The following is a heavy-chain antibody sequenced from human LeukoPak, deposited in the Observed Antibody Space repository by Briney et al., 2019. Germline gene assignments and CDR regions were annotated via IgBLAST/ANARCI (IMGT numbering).Heavy chain of an antibody. CDR2: ISGSGGST. Sequence: GGSLRLSCAASGFTFSSYAMSWVRQAPGKGLEWVSAISGSGGSTYYADSVKGRFTISRDNSKNTLDLQMNSLRAEDTAVYYCAKDRRYCSGGSCNPSYFDYWGQGTLVTVSS. J-gene: IGHJ4*02. D-gene: IGHD2-15*01. CDR3: AKDRRYCSGGSCNPSYFDY. CDR1: GFTFSSYA. V-gene: IGHV3-23*01.